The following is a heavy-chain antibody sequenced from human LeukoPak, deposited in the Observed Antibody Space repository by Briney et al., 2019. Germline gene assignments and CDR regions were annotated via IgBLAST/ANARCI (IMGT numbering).Heavy chain of an antibody. V-gene: IGHV3-11*03. Sequence: GGSLRLSCAASGFTFSDYYMRWIRQAPGKGLEGVSYISSSSSYKNYADSVRGRFTISRDNAKKSLYLQMNSLRVEDTAVYYCARVMTTVTYYYYAMDVWGQGTTVTVSS. CDR3: ARVMTTVTYYYYAMDV. J-gene: IGHJ6*02. CDR1: GFTFSDYY. D-gene: IGHD4-17*01. CDR2: ISSSSSYK.